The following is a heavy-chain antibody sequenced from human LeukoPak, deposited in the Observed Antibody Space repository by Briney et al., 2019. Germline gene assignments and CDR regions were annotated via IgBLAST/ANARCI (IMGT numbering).Heavy chain of an antibody. Sequence: GGSLRLSCAASGFTFSSYGMSWVRQAPGKGLEWVSAISGSGGSTYYADSVKGRFTISRDNSKNTLYLQMNSLRAEDTAVYYCAKDNLIDYVWGSYRYTPNIDYWGQGTLVTVSS. CDR1: GFTFSSYG. V-gene: IGHV3-23*01. D-gene: IGHD3-16*02. CDR2: ISGSGGST. CDR3: AKDNLIDYVWGSYRYTPNIDY. J-gene: IGHJ4*02.